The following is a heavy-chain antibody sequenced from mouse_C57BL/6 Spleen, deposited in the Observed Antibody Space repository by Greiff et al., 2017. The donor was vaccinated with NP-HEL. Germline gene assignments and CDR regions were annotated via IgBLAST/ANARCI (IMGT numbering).Heavy chain of an antibody. CDR1: GFTFSSYA. CDR3: ARDYDYDGEGFDY. J-gene: IGHJ2*01. V-gene: IGHV5-4*01. Sequence: EVKLVESGGGLVKPGGSLKLSCAASGFTFSSYAMSWVRQTPEKRLEWVATISDGGSYTYYPDNVKGRFTISRDNAKNNLYLQMSHLKAEDTPMYYCARDYDYDGEGFDYWGQGTTLTVAS. D-gene: IGHD2-4*01. CDR2: ISDGGSYT.